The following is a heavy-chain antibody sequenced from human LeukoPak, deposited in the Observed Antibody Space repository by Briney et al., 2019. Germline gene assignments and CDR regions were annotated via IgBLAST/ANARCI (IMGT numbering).Heavy chain of an antibody. D-gene: IGHD3-22*01. V-gene: IGHV4-59*11. CDR2: IYYSGST. CDR1: GGSISSHY. CDR3: ARRSGVLDSRDSRYYFDH. Sequence: SETLSLTCIVSGGSISSHYWSWIRQPPGKGLEYIGYIYYSGSTDYNPSLKSRVTIPLDTSKDQFSLNLSSVTAADTAVYYCARRSGVLDSRDSRYYFDHWGQGTLVTVSS. J-gene: IGHJ4*02.